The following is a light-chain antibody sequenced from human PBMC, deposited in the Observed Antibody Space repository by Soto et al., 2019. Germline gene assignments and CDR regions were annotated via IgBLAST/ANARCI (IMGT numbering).Light chain of an antibody. CDR1: SSDVGGYNY. J-gene: IGLJ3*02. V-gene: IGLV2-8*01. Sequence: QSVLTQPPSASGSPGQSVTISCIATSSDVGGYNYVSWYQQHPGKAPKLMIYEVSKRPSGVPDRFSGSKSGNTASLTVSGLQAEDEADYYCNSYAGSNNWVFGGGTKVTVL. CDR3: NSYAGSNNWV. CDR2: EVS.